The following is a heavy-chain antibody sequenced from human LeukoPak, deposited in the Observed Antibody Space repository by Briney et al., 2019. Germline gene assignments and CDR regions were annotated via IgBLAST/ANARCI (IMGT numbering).Heavy chain of an antibody. CDR3: ARGRNVVVVAATLLGY. D-gene: IGHD2-15*01. CDR2: MNPNSGNT. CDR1: GYTFTSYD. Sequence: ASVKVSCKASGYTFTSYDINWVRQATGQGLEWMGWMNPNSGNTGYAQKFQGRVTMTRNTSISTAYMELSSLRSEDTAVYYCARGRNVVVVAATLLGYWGRGTLVTVSS. V-gene: IGHV1-8*01. J-gene: IGHJ4*02.